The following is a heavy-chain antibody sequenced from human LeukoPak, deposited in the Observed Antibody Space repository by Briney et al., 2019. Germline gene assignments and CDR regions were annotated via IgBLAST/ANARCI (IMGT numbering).Heavy chain of an antibody. CDR2: ISYDGSNK. CDR3: ARDGTAAAGVYYFDY. D-gene: IGHD6-13*01. Sequence: GRSLRLSCAASGVIFSSYAMHWVRQAPGKGLEWVAVISYDGSNKYYADSVKGRFTISRDNSNNTLYLQMNSLRAEDTAVYYCARDGTAAAGVYYFDYWGQGTLVTVSS. V-gene: IGHV3-30*01. CDR1: GVIFSSYA. J-gene: IGHJ4*02.